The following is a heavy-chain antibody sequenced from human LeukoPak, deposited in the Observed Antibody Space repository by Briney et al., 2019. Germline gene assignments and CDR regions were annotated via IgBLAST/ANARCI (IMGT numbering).Heavy chain of an antibody. CDR2: IYYSGST. V-gene: IGHV4-39*01. CDR1: GGSISSSSYY. J-gene: IGHJ4*02. D-gene: IGHD3-3*01. Sequence: PSETLSLTCTVSGGSISSSSYYWGWIRQPPRKGLEWIGSIYYSGSTYYNPSLKSRVTISVDTSKNQFSLKLSSVTAADTAVYYCARHATRFLEWLLFDYWGQGTLVTVSS. CDR3: ARHATRFLEWLLFDY.